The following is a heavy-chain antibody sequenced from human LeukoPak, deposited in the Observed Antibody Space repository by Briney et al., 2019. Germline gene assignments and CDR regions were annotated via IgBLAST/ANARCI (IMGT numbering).Heavy chain of an antibody. CDR1: GYTFTSYG. CDR2: ISAYNGNT. J-gene: IGHJ4*02. D-gene: IGHD6-19*01. Sequence: ASVKVSCKASGYTFTSYGINWVRQAPGQGLEWMGWISAYNGNTNYVQKLQDRVTMTTDTSTSTAYMELRSLRSDDTAIYYCARMMSIPVAGHRPLFDYWGQGTLVTVSS. CDR3: ARMMSIPVAGHRPLFDY. V-gene: IGHV1-18*01.